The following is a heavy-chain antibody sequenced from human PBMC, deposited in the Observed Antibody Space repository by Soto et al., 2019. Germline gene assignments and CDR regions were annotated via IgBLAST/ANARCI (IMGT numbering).Heavy chain of an antibody. V-gene: IGHV4-59*01. CDR3: ARGSLTILGAGGIWSAP. Sequence: SETLSLTCTVSGSSISSYYWSWIRQPPGKGLEWIGYIYYSGSTNYNPSLKSRVTISVDTSKNQFSLKLSSVTAADTAEYYCARGSLTILGAGGIWSAPWGKGTLVTVSS. J-gene: IGHJ5*02. CDR1: GSSISSYY. CDR2: IYYSGST. D-gene: IGHD3-3*01.